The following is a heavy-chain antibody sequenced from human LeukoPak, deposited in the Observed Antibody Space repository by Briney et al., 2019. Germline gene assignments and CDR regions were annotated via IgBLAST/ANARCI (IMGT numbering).Heavy chain of an antibody. V-gene: IGHV3-53*05. CDR1: GFTVRSNY. CDR2: IYSGGST. Sequence: GGSLRLSCAASGFTVRSNYMRWVRQAPGKGLEWVSVIYSGGSTYYADSVKGRFTISRDNFKNALYLQMNSLRAEDTAVYYCARDYYYERSGYYYIDYWGQGTLVTVSS. D-gene: IGHD3-22*01. CDR3: ARDYYYERSGYYYIDY. J-gene: IGHJ4*02.